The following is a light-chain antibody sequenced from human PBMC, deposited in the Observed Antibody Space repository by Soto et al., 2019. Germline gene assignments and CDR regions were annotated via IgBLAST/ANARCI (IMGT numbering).Light chain of an antibody. V-gene: IGKV3-20*01. CDR2: RAA. J-gene: IGKJ1*01. Sequence: EIVLTQSPGTLYLSPGESATLSCRASQSVRSSYFAWYQQKPGQAPRLLIYRAASRAAGIPDRFSDSGSGTDFSLTISRLEPEAFAVYFCHQYGSKPWTFGQGTKVEIK. CDR3: HQYGSKPWT. CDR1: QSVRSSY.